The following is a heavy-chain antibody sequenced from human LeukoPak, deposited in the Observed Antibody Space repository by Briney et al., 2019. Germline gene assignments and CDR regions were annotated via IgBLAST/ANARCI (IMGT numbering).Heavy chain of an antibody. D-gene: IGHD2-15*01. CDR2: ISGSGDST. V-gene: IGHV3-23*01. CDR3: ATAGRSHCSGSCKYYYYGMDV. J-gene: IGHJ6*02. Sequence: PGGSLRLSCAASGFTFSSYAMSWVRQAPGKGLEWVSSISGSGDSTYYADSVKGRFTISRDNSKNTLYVQMNSLRAEDTAIYYCATAGRSHCSGSCKYYYYGMDVWGQGTTVTVSS. CDR1: GFTFSSYA.